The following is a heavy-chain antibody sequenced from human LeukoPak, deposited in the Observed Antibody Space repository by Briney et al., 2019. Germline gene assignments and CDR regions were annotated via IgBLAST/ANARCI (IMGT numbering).Heavy chain of an antibody. CDR2: ISAYNGNT. CDR1: GYTFTSYG. D-gene: IGHD5-12*01. CDR3: ARVGSGYEGHYYYYYMDV. Sequence: ASVKVSCKASGYTFTSYGISWVRQAPGQGLEWMGWISAYNGNTNYAQKLQGRVTMTTDTSTSTAYMELSSLRSEDTAVYYCARVGSGYEGHYYYYYMDVWGKGTTVTISS. V-gene: IGHV1-18*01. J-gene: IGHJ6*03.